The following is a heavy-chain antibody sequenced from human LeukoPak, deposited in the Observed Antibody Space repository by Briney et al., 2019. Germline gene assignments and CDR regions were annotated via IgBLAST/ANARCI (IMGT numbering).Heavy chain of an antibody. Sequence: GEPLKISCKGSGYSFTSYWIGWVRQMPGKGLEWMGIIYPGDSDTRYSPSFQGQVTISADKSISTAYLQWSSLKASDTAMYYCARASLFPYDSSRYYDNWFDPWGQGTLVTVSS. CDR3: ARASLFPYDSSRYYDNWFDP. D-gene: IGHD3-22*01. J-gene: IGHJ5*02. CDR1: GYSFTSYW. V-gene: IGHV5-51*01. CDR2: IYPGDSDT.